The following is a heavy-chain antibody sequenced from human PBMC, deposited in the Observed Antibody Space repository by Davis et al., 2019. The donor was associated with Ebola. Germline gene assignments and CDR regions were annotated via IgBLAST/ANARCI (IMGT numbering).Heavy chain of an antibody. J-gene: IGHJ5*02. D-gene: IGHD5-18*01. CDR2: INHSGST. Sequence: SETLSLTCAVYGGSFSGYYWSWIRQPPGKGLEWIGEINHSGSTKYNPSLKSRVTVLVDTSKNQFSLKLSSVTAADTAVYYCAGDTAIRGFDPWGQGTLVTVSS. CDR3: AGDTAIRGFDP. CDR1: GGSFSGYY. V-gene: IGHV4-34*01.